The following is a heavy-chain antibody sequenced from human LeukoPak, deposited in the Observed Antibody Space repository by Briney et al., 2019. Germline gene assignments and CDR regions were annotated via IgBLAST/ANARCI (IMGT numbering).Heavy chain of an antibody. V-gene: IGHV1-69*02. CDR2: IIPILGIA. J-gene: IGHJ4*02. CDR1: GGTFTSYT. D-gene: IGHD5-12*01. CDR3: ALQGDGIVATPNIDY. Sequence: SVKVSCKASGGTFTSYTISWVRQAPRQRLEWMGRIIPILGIANYAQKFQGRVTITENKSTSTAYMERSSLRSEDAAVYYCALQGDGIVATPNIDYWGQGTLVTVSS.